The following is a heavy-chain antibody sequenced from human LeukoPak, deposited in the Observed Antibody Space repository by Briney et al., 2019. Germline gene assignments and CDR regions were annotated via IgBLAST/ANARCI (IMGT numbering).Heavy chain of an antibody. J-gene: IGHJ4*02. V-gene: IGHV4-34*01. Sequence: PSETLSLTCAVYGGSFSGYYWSWIRQPPGKGLEWIGEINHSGSTNYNPSLKSRVTISVDTSKNQFSLKLSSVTAADTAVYYCARGTMYYGSGSYLNWGQGTLVTVSS. D-gene: IGHD3-10*01. CDR1: GGSFSGYY. CDR3: ARGTMYYGSGSYLN. CDR2: INHSGST.